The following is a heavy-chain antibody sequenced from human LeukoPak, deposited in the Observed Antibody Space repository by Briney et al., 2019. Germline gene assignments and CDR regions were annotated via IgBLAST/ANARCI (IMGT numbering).Heavy chain of an antibody. D-gene: IGHD2-8*01. CDR2: INHSGST. V-gene: IGHV4-34*01. Sequence: SETLSLTCAVYGGSFSGYYWSWIRQPPGKGLEWIGEINHSGSTNYNPSLKSRVTISVDTSKNQFSLKLSSVTAADTAVYYCARRGGTRGPSDYWGQGTLVTVSS. J-gene: IGHJ4*02. CDR3: ARRGGTRGPSDY. CDR1: GGSFSGYY.